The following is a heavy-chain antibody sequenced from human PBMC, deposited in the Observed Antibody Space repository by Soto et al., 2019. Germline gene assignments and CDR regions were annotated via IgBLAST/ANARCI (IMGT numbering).Heavy chain of an antibody. J-gene: IGHJ1*01. CDR2: INHSGST. CDR1: GGSFRGYY. D-gene: IGHD4-17*01. V-gene: IGHV4-34*01. CDR3: ARGPPPYDYGDYQEYFQH. Sequence: SETLSLTCAVYGGSFRGYYWRWIRQPPGKGLEWIGEINHSGSTNYNPSLKSRVTIPVDTSKNQFSLKLSSVTAADTAVYYCARGPPPYDYGDYQEYFQHWGQGTLVTVSS.